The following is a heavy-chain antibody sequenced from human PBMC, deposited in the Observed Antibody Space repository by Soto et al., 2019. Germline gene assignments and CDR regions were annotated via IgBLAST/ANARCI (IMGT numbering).Heavy chain of an antibody. CDR2: ISSSSSYI. CDR1: GFTFSSYS. CDR3: ARDRITFGGATMNWFDP. D-gene: IGHD3-16*01. V-gene: IGHV3-21*01. J-gene: IGHJ5*02. Sequence: PGGSLRLSCAASGFTFSSYSMNWVRQAPGKGLEWVSSISSSSSYIYYADSVKGRFTISRDNAKNPLYLQMNSLRAEDTAVYYCARDRITFGGATMNWFDPWGQGTLVTVSS.